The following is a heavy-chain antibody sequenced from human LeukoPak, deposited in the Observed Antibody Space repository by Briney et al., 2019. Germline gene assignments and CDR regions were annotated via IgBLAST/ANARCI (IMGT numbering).Heavy chain of an antibody. J-gene: IGHJ6*03. D-gene: IGHD3-16*01. Sequence: SETLSLTCTVSGGSIRGYYWSWVRQPPGKGPEWIAYIYYSGSTNYNPSLKSRVTISLDTSKNQFSLKLSSVTAADTAVYYCAVGATHYYMDVWVKGTTVTVSS. CDR3: AVGATHYYMDV. CDR2: IYYSGST. V-gene: IGHV4-59*08. CDR1: GGSIRGYY.